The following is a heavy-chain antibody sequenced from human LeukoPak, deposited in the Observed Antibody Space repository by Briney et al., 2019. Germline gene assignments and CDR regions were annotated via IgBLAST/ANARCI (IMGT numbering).Heavy chain of an antibody. D-gene: IGHD3-9*01. Sequence: PGGSLRLSCAASGFTFSSYSMNWVRQAPGKGLEWVSSISSSSSYIYYADSVKGRFTISRDNAKNSLYLQMNSLRAEDTAVYYCARTVNLDWLPSGSDAFDIWGQGTMVTVSS. CDR2: ISSSSSYI. V-gene: IGHV3-21*01. CDR1: GFTFSSYS. J-gene: IGHJ3*02. CDR3: ARTVNLDWLPSGSDAFDI.